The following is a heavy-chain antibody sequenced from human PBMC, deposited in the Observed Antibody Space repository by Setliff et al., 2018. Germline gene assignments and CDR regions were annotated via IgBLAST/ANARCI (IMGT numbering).Heavy chain of an antibody. J-gene: IGHJ6*03. CDR2: INTKTGNP. V-gene: IGHV7-4-1*02. D-gene: IGHD5-12*01. Sequence: ASVKVSCKASGYTLNNYAMNWVRQAPGQGFEWMGWINTKTGNPTYAQDFTGRLVFSLDTSVSTAYLQISSLKADDTAVYYCARASRYGTIKYRGDYYMDVWGKGTTVTVSS. CDR3: ARASRYGTIKYRGDYYMDV. CDR1: GYTLNNYA.